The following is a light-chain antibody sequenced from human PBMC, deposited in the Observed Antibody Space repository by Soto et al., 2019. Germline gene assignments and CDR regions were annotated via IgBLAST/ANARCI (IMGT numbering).Light chain of an antibody. CDR1: SSDVGGYNY. CDR3: SSYTSNTPRLV. J-gene: IGLJ2*01. V-gene: IGLV2-14*03. Sequence: QSALTQPASVSGSPGQSITVSCTGTSSDVGGYNYVCWYQHHPDKAPKLMIYDVNNRPSGVSNRFSGSKSGNTASLTISGLQAADEAAYYCSSYTSNTPRLVFGGGTKLTVL. CDR2: DVN.